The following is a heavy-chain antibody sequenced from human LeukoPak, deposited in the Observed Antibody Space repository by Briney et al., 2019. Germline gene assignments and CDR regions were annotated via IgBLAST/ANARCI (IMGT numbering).Heavy chain of an antibody. CDR3: ARPIAAAGTNYYHGMDV. D-gene: IGHD6-13*01. Sequence: ASVKVSCKASGYTFTGYYMHWVRQAPGQGLEWMGRINPNSGGTNYAQKFQGRVTMTRDTSISTAYMELSRLRSDDTAVYYCARPIAAAGTNYYHGMDVWGQGTTVTVSS. CDR1: GYTFTGYY. CDR2: INPNSGGT. V-gene: IGHV1-2*06. J-gene: IGHJ6*02.